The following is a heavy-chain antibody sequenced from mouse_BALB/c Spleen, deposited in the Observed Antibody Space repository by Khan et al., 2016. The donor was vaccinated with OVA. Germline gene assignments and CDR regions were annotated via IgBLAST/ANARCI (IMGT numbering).Heavy chain of an antibody. Sequence: QVQLKESGPGLVAPSQSLSITCTVAGFSLTRHGIHWIRQPPGKGLEWLGVIWTGGSTNYNSALMSRQSISKDNSKSQVFLKMNSLQTDDTAMYSCAREGVSCHYGVYYFPMDYWGQGTSLTVSS. CDR1: GFSLTRHG. J-gene: IGHJ4*01. CDR3: AREGVSCHYGVYYFPMDY. V-gene: IGHV2-9*02. D-gene: IGHD1-1*01. CDR2: IWTGGST.